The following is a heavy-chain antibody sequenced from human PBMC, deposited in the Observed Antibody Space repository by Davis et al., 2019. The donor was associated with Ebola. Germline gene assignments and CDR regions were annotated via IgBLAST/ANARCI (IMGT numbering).Heavy chain of an antibody. CDR3: ARGPMDPSGG. D-gene: IGHD3-16*01. CDR2: ISVYTGNT. V-gene: IGHV1-18*01. CDR1: GYIFTSYG. J-gene: IGHJ4*02. Sequence: ASVKVSCKTSGYIFTSYGITWVRQAPGQGLEWMGWISVYTGNTNYAQKFQGRVTITADESTSTAYMEPSSLRAEDTAVYYCARGPMDPSGGWGQGTLVIVSS.